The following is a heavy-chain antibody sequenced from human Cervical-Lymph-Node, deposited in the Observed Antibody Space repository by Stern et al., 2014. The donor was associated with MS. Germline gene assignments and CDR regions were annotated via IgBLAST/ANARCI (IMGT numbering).Heavy chain of an antibody. J-gene: IGHJ4*02. CDR2: ISPNSGGT. Sequence: VQLGESGAEVKEPGASVKVSCEASGYTFTGYYIHWVRQAPGQGLEWMGWISPNSGGTNYAQNFQGRVTMTRDTSIGTAYMELSRLRSDDTAVYYCARDLYNHGYAYWGQGTLVTVSS. V-gene: IGHV1-2*02. D-gene: IGHD5-18*01. CDR1: GYTFTGYY. CDR3: ARDLYNHGYAY.